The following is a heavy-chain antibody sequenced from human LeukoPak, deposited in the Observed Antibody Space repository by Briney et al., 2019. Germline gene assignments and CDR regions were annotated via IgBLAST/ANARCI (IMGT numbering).Heavy chain of an antibody. Sequence: GASVKVSCKASGYTFTSYAISWVRQAPGQGLEWMGGIIPIFGTANYAQKFQGRVTITADESTSTAYMELSSLRSEDTAVYYCARGFSMVRGVKNWFDPWGQGTLVTVSS. V-gene: IGHV1-69*13. CDR3: ARGFSMVRGVKNWFDP. CDR2: IIPIFGTA. J-gene: IGHJ5*02. CDR1: GYTFTSYA. D-gene: IGHD3-10*01.